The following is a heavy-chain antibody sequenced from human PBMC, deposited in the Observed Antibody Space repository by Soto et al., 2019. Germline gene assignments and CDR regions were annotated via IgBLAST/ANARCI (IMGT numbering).Heavy chain of an antibody. Sequence: QVPLVQSGAEVKKPGSSVKVSCKASGGTFSSYAIIWVRQAPGQGLEWMGGIIPISGTANYEQKFQGRVTITADESTRTAYMEQSSLRPEYTAVYYCARSQGSSTSLEIYYYYYYGMEVWGQGTTVTVSS. J-gene: IGHJ6*02. CDR3: ARSQGSSTSLEIYYYYYYGMEV. CDR1: GGTFSSYA. CDR2: IIPISGTA. V-gene: IGHV1-69*01. D-gene: IGHD2-2*01.